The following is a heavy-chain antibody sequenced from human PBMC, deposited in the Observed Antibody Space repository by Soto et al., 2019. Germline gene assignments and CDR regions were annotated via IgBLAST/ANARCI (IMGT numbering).Heavy chain of an antibody. CDR3: ARVPTGKYGVWNY. J-gene: IGHJ4*02. CDR1: GFTFSSYW. Sequence: EEQLVESGGGLVQPGGSLRLSCAASGFTFSSYWMHWVRQAPGKGLVWVSRINPGGSITAYADSVKGRFTIARDNAKNTLYLQMNSLRGDDTAVYYCARVPTGKYGVWNYWGQGILDTVSS. CDR2: INPGGSIT. D-gene: IGHD2-8*01. V-gene: IGHV3-74*01.